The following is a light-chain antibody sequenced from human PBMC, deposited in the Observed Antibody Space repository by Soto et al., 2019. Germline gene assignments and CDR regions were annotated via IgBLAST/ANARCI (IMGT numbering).Light chain of an antibody. CDR1: QSVSSN. V-gene: IGKV3-15*01. Sequence: IGMTQSPATLPVSPGARATLSCRASQSVSSNLAWYQQKPGQAPRFLIYGASTRATGIPARFRGSGSGTEFTLTISSLQSEDFAVYYCQQYDSWPPITFGQGTRLEIK. CDR2: GAS. J-gene: IGKJ5*01. CDR3: QQYDSWPPIT.